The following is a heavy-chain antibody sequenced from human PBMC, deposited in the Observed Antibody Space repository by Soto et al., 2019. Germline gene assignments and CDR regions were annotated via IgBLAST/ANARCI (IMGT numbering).Heavy chain of an antibody. V-gene: IGHV4-39*01. CDR1: GGNISSSGYY. Sequence: SETLSLTCTVSGGNISSSGYYWGWIRQPPGKGLEWIGSIYYSGSTYYNPSLKSRVTISVDTSKNQFSLKLSSVTTADTAVYYCASETRITMVRGGARWFDPWGQGTLVTVSS. CDR2: IYYSGST. CDR3: ASETRITMVRGGARWFDP. J-gene: IGHJ5*02. D-gene: IGHD3-10*01.